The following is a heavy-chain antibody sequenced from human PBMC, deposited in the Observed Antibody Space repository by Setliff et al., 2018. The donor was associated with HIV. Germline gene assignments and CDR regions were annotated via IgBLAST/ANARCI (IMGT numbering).Heavy chain of an antibody. D-gene: IGHD2-2*02. CDR3: ARYTSKVDWFDP. V-gene: IGHV4-39*01. Sequence: SETLSLTCTVSGDSITNDDYYWGWIRQPPGKGLEWIAIIHYNGRTYYDPSLKSRVTIFVDTSKTQFYLKLRSVTASDTAVYYCARYTSKVDWFDPWGQRTLVTVSS. J-gene: IGHJ5*02. CDR1: GDSITNDDYY. CDR2: IHYNGRT.